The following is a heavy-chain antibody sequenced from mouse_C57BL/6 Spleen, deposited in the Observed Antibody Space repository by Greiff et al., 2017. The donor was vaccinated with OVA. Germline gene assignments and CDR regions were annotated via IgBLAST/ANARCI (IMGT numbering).Heavy chain of an antibody. Sequence: QVQLQQPGAELVKPGASVKLSCKASGYTFPSYWMNWVKQRPGRGLEWIGRIDPNSGGTKYNEKFKSKATLTVDTPSSTAYLQLSSLTSEDSAVYDCARVEDYYWCFDYWGQGTTLTVSS. D-gene: IGHD1-1*01. CDR3: ARVEDYYWCFDY. CDR2: IDPNSGGT. J-gene: IGHJ2*01. V-gene: IGHV1-72*01. CDR1: GYTFPSYW.